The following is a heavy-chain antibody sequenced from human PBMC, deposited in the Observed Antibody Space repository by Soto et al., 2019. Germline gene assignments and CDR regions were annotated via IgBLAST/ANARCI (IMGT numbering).Heavy chain of an antibody. CDR2: INAGNGNT. CDR3: ALFPYQLQAFDY. CDR1: GYTFTSYA. D-gene: IGHD2-2*01. J-gene: IGHJ4*02. Sequence: GASVKVSCKASGYTFTSYAMHWVRQAPGQRLEWMGWINAGNGNTKYSQKFQGRVTITRDTSASTAYLELSSLRSEDTAVYYCALFPYQLQAFDYWGQGTLVTVSS. V-gene: IGHV1-3*01.